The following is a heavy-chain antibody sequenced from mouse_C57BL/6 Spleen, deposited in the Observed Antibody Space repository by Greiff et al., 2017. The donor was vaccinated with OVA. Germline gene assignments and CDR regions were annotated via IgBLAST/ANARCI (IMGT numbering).Heavy chain of an antibody. CDR2: IYPRSGNT. J-gene: IGHJ3*01. CDR1: GYTFTSYG. CDR3: ARSLITTVVDAY. D-gene: IGHD1-1*01. V-gene: IGHV1-81*01. Sequence: VQLQESGAELARPGASVKLSCKASGYTFTSYGISWVKQRTGQGLEWIGEIYPRSGNTYYNEKFKGKATLTADKSSSTAYMELRSLTSEDSAVYFCARSLITTVVDAYWGQGTLVTVSA.